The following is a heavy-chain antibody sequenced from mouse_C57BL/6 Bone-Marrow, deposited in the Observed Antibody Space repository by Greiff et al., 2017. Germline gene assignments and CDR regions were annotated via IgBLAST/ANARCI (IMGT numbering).Heavy chain of an antibody. Sequence: EVQLQQSGPELVKPGASVKISCKASGYTFTDYYMNWVKKSHGKSLEWIGDINPNNGGTSYNQKFKGKATLTVDKSSSTAYMELRSLTSEDSAVYYCARLSYYFDYWGQGTTLTVSS. CDR1: GYTFTDYY. CDR2: INPNNGGT. J-gene: IGHJ2*01. V-gene: IGHV1-26*01. CDR3: ARLSYYFDY.